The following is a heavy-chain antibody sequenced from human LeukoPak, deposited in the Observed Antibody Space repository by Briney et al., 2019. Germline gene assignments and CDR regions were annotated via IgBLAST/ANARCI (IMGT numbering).Heavy chain of an antibody. V-gene: IGHV1-2*02. J-gene: IGHJ4*02. Sequence: ASVKVSCKASGYTFTDYYLHLVRQAPGQGLEWMGWINPDSGGTKYAQKFQGRVSMTRDTSVSTLYMELSSLKASDTAMYYCARRPTGRHYDIPGIGFDYWGQGTLVTVSS. CDR1: GYTFTDYY. CDR2: INPDSGGT. CDR3: ARRPTGRHYDIPGIGFDY. D-gene: IGHD3-9*01.